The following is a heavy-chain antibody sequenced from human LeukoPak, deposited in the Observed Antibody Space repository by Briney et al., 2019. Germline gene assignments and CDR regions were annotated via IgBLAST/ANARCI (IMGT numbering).Heavy chain of an antibody. CDR3: ARDRYCSTTSCGKLGWFDP. CDR2: ISAYNGNT. J-gene: IGHJ5*02. V-gene: IGHV1-18*01. CDR1: GYTFDSYG. Sequence: GASVKVSCKASGYTFDSYGTSWVRQAPGQGLEWMGWISAYNGNTNFAQKFQGRVTLTTDTFTSTAYMELRSLRSDDTAVYYCARDRYCSTTSCGKLGWFDPWGQGSLVTVSS. D-gene: IGHD2-2*01.